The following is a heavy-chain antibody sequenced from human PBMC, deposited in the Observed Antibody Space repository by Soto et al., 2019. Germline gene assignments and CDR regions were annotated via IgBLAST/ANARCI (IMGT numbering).Heavy chain of an antibody. Sequence: QIQLLQSGAEVKKPGASVKVTCKASGYTFRNFGISWVRQAPGQGLEWMGWISAYNDNANYAQKFQGRLTMTADTSTSKAYMELRSLRSDDTAVYYCARENSYVDYWGQGALVTVSS. CDR3: ARENSYVDY. J-gene: IGHJ4*02. CDR2: ISAYNDNA. V-gene: IGHV1-18*01. CDR1: GYTFRNFG.